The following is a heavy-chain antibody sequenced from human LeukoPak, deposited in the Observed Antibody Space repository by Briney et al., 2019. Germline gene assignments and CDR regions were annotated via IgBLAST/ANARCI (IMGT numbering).Heavy chain of an antibody. CDR2: IYYSGST. CDR1: GGSISSSSYY. CDR3: ARRSACTNGVCYSVFLNPLTHFDI. V-gene: IGHV4-39*01. Sequence: SETLSLTCTVSGGSISSSSYYWGWIRQPPGKGLEWIGSIYYSGSTYYNPSLKSRVTISVDTSKNQFSLKLSSVTAADTAGYYCARRSACTNGVCYSVFLNPLTHFDIWGQGTMVTVSS. D-gene: IGHD2-8*01. J-gene: IGHJ3*02.